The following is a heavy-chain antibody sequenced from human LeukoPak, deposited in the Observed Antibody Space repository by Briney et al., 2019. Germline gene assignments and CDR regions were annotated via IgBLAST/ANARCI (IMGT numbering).Heavy chain of an antibody. CDR1: GFTFSDYY. Sequence: GGSLRLSCAASGFTFSDYYMSWIRQAPGRGLEWVSYISNSGTTRYYADSVKGRFTISRDNAKNSLYLQMNSLRAEDTAVYYCARPTPGYCSSTSCPRAFDIWGQGTMVTVSS. CDR2: ISNSGTTR. V-gene: IGHV3-11*04. CDR3: ARPTPGYCSSTSCPRAFDI. J-gene: IGHJ3*02. D-gene: IGHD2-2*01.